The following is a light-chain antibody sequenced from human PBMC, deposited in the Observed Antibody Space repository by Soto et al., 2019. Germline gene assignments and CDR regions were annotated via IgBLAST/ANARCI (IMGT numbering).Light chain of an antibody. Sequence: EIVMTQSPATLSVYPGERATLSCRASLSVSTNLAWYQQKPGQAPRLLMYDASTRATGIPARFSGGGSGTEFTLTISSLQSEDFAVYYCQQYNNWRALTFGGGTKVDIK. CDR3: QQYNNWRALT. CDR2: DAS. V-gene: IGKV3-15*01. J-gene: IGKJ4*01. CDR1: LSVSTN.